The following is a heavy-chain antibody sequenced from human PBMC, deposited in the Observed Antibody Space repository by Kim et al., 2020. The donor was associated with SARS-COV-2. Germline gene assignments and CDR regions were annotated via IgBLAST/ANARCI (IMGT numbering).Heavy chain of an antibody. V-gene: IGHV3-74*01. J-gene: IGHJ2*01. CDR2: INDVGTST. CDR1: GFTFTSYW. CDR3: VTDRGFVYHDWYCES. Sequence: GGSLRLSRAASGFTFTSYWMHWVRQAPGKGLQWLSRINDVGTSTSYAKSFQGRFTTSRDNAHNPLFLQMNSLRAEDTAVYYCVTDRGFVYHDWYCESWGRSTL. D-gene: IGHD3-10*01.